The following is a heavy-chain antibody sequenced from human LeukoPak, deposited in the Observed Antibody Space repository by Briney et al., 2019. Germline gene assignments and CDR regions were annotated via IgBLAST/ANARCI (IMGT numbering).Heavy chain of an antibody. CDR2: IIPIFGTA. CDR1: GGTFSSYA. CDR3: AGTMVRGVYDY. V-gene: IGHV1-69*06. Sequence: ASVKVSFKASGGTFSSYAISWVRQAPGQGLEWMGGIIPIFGTANYAQKFQGRVTITADKSTSTAYMELSSLRSEDTAVYYCAGTMVRGVYDYWGQGTLVTVSS. D-gene: IGHD3-10*01. J-gene: IGHJ4*02.